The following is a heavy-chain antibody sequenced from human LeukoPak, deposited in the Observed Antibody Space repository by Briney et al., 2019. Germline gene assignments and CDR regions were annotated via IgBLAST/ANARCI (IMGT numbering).Heavy chain of an antibody. D-gene: IGHD5-24*01. V-gene: IGHV3-21*01. CDR3: ARGKIRRGGYNPG. Sequence: GGSLRLSCAASGFTFSSYSMNWVRQAPGKGLEWVSSISSSSSYIYYADSVKGRFTISRDNAKNSLYLQMNSLRAEDTAVYYCARGKIRRGGYNPGGGQGTLVTVSS. CDR1: GFTFSSYS. CDR2: ISSSSSYI. J-gene: IGHJ4*02.